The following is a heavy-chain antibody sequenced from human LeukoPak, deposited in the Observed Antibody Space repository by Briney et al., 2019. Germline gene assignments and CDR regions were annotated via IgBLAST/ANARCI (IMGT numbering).Heavy chain of an antibody. CDR1: GFTFSSYA. CDR3: AKDTTTRRQWYSSSWLEAFDI. J-gene: IGHJ3*02. Sequence: PGGSLRLSCAASGFTFSSYAMSWVRQAPGKGLEWVSAISGSGGSTYYADSVKGRFTISRDNSKNTLYLQMNSRRAEDTAVYYCAKDTTTRRQWYSSSWLEAFDIWGQGTMVTVSS. D-gene: IGHD6-13*01. V-gene: IGHV3-23*01. CDR2: ISGSGGST.